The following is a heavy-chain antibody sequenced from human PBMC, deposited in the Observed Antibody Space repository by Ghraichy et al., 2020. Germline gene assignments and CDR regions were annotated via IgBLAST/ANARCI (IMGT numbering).Heavy chain of an antibody. V-gene: IGHV4-39*01. D-gene: IGHD3-22*01. CDR3: ARHQIRDHYYDSSGYGDFDY. CDR2: IYYSGST. CDR1: GGSISSSSYY. J-gene: IGHJ4*02. Sequence: SETLSLTCTVSGGSISSSSYYWGWIRQPPGKGLEWIGSIYYSGSTYYNPSLKSRVTISVDTSKNQFSLKLSSVTAADTAVYYCARHQIRDHYYDSSGYGDFDYWGQGTLVTVSS.